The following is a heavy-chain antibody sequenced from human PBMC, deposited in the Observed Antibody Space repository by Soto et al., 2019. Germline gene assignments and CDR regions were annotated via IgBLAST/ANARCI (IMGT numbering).Heavy chain of an antibody. CDR3: ARVTNDYGDYVSGYFDY. J-gene: IGHJ4*02. CDR2: IYYSGST. Sequence: SETLSLTCTVSGGSISSGGYYWSWIRQHPGKGLEWIGYIYYSGSTYYNPSLKSRVTISVDTSKNQFSLKLSSVTAADTAVYYCARVTNDYGDYVSGYFDYWGQGTLVTVSS. D-gene: IGHD4-17*01. V-gene: IGHV4-31*03. CDR1: GGSISSGGYY.